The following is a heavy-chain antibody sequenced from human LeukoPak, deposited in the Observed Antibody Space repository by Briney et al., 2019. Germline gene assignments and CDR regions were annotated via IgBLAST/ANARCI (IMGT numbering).Heavy chain of an antibody. D-gene: IGHD6-13*01. J-gene: IGHJ4*02. V-gene: IGHV3-30-3*01. CDR2: ISYDGSNK. CDR3: ARGRGSSNWYADY. CDR1: GFTFSGFA. Sequence: PGGSLRLSCAASGFTFSGFAMHWVRQAPGKGLEWVAVISYDGSNKYSTDSVKGRFTISRDNSKNTLYLQMNSLRAEDPAVYYCARGRGSSNWYADYWGQGTLVTVSS.